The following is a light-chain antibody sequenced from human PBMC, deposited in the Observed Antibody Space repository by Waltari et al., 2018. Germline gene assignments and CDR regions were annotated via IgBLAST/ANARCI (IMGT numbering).Light chain of an antibody. CDR2: GAS. J-gene: IGKJ1*01. CDR1: QSVSSY. Sequence: VIFTQSPATLSLSPGERATLSCRASQSVSSYLAWYQQKPGQAPRLLIYGASSRATGIPDRFSGSGSGTEFTLTISSLEPEDFAVYYCQKYSSSPRTFGQGTKVEIK. CDR3: QKYSSSPRT. V-gene: IGKV3-20*01.